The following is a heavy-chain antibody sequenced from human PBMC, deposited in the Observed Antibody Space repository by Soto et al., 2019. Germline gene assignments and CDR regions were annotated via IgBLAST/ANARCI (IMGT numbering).Heavy chain of an antibody. CDR3: AKDRGQLAAYGMDV. V-gene: IGHV3-30*18. D-gene: IGHD6-6*01. CDR1: GFTFSSYG. Sequence: GGSLRLSCAASGFTFSSYGMHWVRQAPGKGLEWVAVISYDGSNKYYADSVKGRFTISRDNSKNTLYLQMNSLRAEDTAVYYCAKDRGQLAAYGMDVWGQGITVTVSS. J-gene: IGHJ6*02. CDR2: ISYDGSNK.